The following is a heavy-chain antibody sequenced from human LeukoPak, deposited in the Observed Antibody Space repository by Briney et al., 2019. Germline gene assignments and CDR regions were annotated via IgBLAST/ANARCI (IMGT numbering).Heavy chain of an antibody. CDR3: ARSGYYHGFDY. V-gene: IGHV4-59*12. D-gene: IGHD3-22*01. J-gene: IGHJ4*02. Sequence: PSETLSLTCTVSGGSISSYYWSWIRQPPGKGLEWIGYIYYSGSTNYNPSLKSRVTISVDTSKNQFSLKLSSVTAADTAVYYCARSGYYHGFDYWGQGTLVTVSS. CDR1: GGSISSYY. CDR2: IYYSGST.